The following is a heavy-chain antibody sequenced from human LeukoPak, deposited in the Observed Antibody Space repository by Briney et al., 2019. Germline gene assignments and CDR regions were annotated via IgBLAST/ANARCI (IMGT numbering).Heavy chain of an antibody. CDR2: VYPEDGET. V-gene: IGHV1-69-2*01. CDR3: ATGSWLQLLGFHY. Sequence: ASVKVSCKVSGYTFTDYYMHWVPQAPGKGLEGMGLVYPEDGETIYAEKFQGRVTITADTSTDTAYMELSRLRPEETAVYYCATGSWLQLLGFHYWGQGTLVTVSS. D-gene: IGHD5-24*01. J-gene: IGHJ4*02. CDR1: GYTFTDYY.